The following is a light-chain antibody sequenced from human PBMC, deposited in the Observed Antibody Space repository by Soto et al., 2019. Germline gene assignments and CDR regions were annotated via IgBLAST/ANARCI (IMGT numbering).Light chain of an antibody. Sequence: EIVLTQSPATLSSFPGDRVTLSCRASQSVRGNLAWYQQKPGQAPRLLIYGASTRATGIPARFSGSGSGTEFTLTISGLQSEDFAVYFCQHYKTWPLAFGGGTKVDIK. CDR2: GAS. V-gene: IGKV3-15*01. CDR1: QSVRGN. J-gene: IGKJ4*01. CDR3: QHYKTWPLA.